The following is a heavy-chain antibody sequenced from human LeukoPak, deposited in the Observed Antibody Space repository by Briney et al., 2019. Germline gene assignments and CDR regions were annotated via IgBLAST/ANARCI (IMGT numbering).Heavy chain of an antibody. CDR3: ARAVTGDHLNWFDP. CDR2: INPNSGGT. Sequence: ASVKVSCKASGYTFTGYYMHWVRQAPGQGLEWMGWINPNSGGTNYAQKFQGWVTMTRDTSISTAYMELSRLRSDDTAVYYCARAVTGDHLNWFDPWGQGTLVTVSS. V-gene: IGHV1-2*04. J-gene: IGHJ5*02. CDR1: GYTFTGYY. D-gene: IGHD7-27*01.